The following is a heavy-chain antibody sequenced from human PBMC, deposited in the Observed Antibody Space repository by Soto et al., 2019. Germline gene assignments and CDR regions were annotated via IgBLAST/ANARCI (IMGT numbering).Heavy chain of an antibody. CDR1: GYTFTSYD. Sequence: ASVKVSCKASGYTFTSYDINWVRQATGQGLEWMGWMNPNSGNTGYAQKFQGRVTMTRNTSISTAYMELSSLRSEDTAVYYCARSHPITIFGVVIIPDGRYFDYWGQGTLVTVSS. V-gene: IGHV1-8*01. D-gene: IGHD3-3*01. CDR2: MNPNSGNT. J-gene: IGHJ4*02. CDR3: ARSHPITIFGVVIIPDGRYFDY.